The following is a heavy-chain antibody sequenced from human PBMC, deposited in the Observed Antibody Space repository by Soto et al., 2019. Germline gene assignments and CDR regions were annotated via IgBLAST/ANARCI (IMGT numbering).Heavy chain of an antibody. V-gene: IGHV1-69*13. Sequence: SVKVSCKVSGGTFSSYAISWVRQAPGQGLEWMGGIIPIFGTANYAQKFQGRVTITADESTSTAYMELSSLRSEDTAVYYCARGGPITMIVGSPYYYYGMDVWGQGTTVTVSS. CDR3: ARGGPITMIVGSPYYYYGMDV. J-gene: IGHJ6*02. CDR2: IIPIFGTA. D-gene: IGHD3-22*01. CDR1: GGTFSSYA.